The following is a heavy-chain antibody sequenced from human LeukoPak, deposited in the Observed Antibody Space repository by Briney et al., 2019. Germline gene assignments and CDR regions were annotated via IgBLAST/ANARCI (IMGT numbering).Heavy chain of an antibody. V-gene: IGHV1-18*01. CDR2: ISAYNGNT. CDR1: GYTFTSYV. CDR3: ARDSLGDYVWGSYRYDFEY. D-gene: IGHD3-16*02. J-gene: IGHJ4*02. Sequence: GASVKVCCKASGYTFTSYVISWVGQAPGQGLEWMGWISAYNGNTNYAQKLQGRVTMTTDTSTSTAYMELRSLRSDDTAVYYCARDSLGDYVWGSYRYDFEYWGQGTLVTVSS.